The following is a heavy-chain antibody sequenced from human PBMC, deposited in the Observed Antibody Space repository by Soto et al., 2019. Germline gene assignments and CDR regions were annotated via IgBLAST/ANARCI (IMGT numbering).Heavy chain of an antibody. V-gene: IGHV1-18*01. D-gene: IGHD3-10*01. CDR2: ISAYNGNT. Sequence: ASVKVSCKASGYTFTSYGISWVRQAPGQGXEWMGWISAYNGNTNYAQKLQGRVTMTTDTSTSTAYMELRSLRSDDTAVYYCARGPYGSGSPSPYNWFDPWGQGALVTVSS. J-gene: IGHJ5*02. CDR1: GYTFTSYG. CDR3: ARGPYGSGSPSPYNWFDP.